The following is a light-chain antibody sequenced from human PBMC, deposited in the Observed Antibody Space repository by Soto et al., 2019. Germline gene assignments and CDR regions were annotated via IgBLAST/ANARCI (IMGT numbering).Light chain of an antibody. CDR2: GNS. J-gene: IGLJ2*01. V-gene: IGLV1-40*01. Sequence: QSVLTQPPSVSGAPGQRVTYSCTGSSSNIGAGYDVHWYQQLPGTAPKLLIYGNSNRPSGVPDRFSGSKSGTSASLAITGLQAEDEADYYCQSYDSSLSGYVVFGGATKLTVL. CDR3: QSYDSSLSGYVV. CDR1: SSNIGAGYD.